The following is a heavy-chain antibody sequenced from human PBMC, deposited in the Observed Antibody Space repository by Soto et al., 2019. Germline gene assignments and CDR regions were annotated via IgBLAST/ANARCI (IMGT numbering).Heavy chain of an antibody. D-gene: IGHD1-26*01. Sequence: EVQLVETGGGLIQPGGSLRLSCAASGFTVSSNYMSWVRQAPGKGLEWVSVIYSGGSTYYADSVKGRFTISRDNSKNTLYLQMNSLRAEDTAVYYCARFSGSYLRYYYYGMDVWGQGTTVTVSS. CDR2: IYSGGST. V-gene: IGHV3-53*02. CDR1: GFTVSSNY. J-gene: IGHJ6*02. CDR3: ARFSGSYLRYYYYGMDV.